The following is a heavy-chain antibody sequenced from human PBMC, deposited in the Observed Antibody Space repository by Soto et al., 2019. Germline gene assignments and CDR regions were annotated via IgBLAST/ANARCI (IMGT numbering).Heavy chain of an antibody. CDR1: VSSITNSFY. D-gene: IGHD2-15*01. Sequence: LSLTFRVSVSSITNSFYCGWIRQSPEKGREWIGSISHTGRTSYNPSLKSRVSISVDTSKNQFSLTLTSVTAADTAVYYCARDPANLALAVAYFDSWGQGTLVTVSS. CDR2: ISHTGRT. J-gene: IGHJ4*02. V-gene: IGHV4-38-2*02. CDR3: ARDPANLALAVAYFDS.